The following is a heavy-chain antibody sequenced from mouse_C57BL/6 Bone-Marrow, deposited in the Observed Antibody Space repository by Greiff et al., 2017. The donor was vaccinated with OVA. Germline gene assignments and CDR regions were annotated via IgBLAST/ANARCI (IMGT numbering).Heavy chain of an antibody. J-gene: IGHJ1*03. CDR2: INPSTGGT. D-gene: IGHD1-1*01. CDR1: GYSFTGYY. CDR3: AQITTVAPYFDV. V-gene: IGHV1-42*01. Sequence: VQLQQSGPELVKPGASVKISCKASGYSFTGYYMNWVKQSPEKSLEWIGEINPSTGGTTYNQKFKAKATLTVDKSSSTAYMQLKSLTSEDSAVYYCAQITTVAPYFDVWGTGTTVTVSS.